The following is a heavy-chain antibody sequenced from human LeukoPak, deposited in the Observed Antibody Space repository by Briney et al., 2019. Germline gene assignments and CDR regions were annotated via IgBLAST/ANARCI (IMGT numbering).Heavy chain of an antibody. J-gene: IGHJ4*02. Sequence: GGSLRLSCAASGFSFSSYWMSWVRQAPGKGLEWVANIKQDGSESNYVDSVKGRFTISRDNARNSMYLQMHSLRVGDTAVYYCVRDGRYDYWGQGILVTFSS. D-gene: IGHD3-9*01. CDR1: GFSFSSYW. CDR2: IKQDGSES. CDR3: VRDGRYDY. V-gene: IGHV3-7*03.